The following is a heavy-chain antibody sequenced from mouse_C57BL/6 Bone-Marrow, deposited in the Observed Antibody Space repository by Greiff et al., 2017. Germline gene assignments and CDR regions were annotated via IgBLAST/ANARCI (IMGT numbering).Heavy chain of an antibody. CDR2: IGPSDSYT. CDR3: ARWDFDV. CDR1: GYTFTSYW. V-gene: IGHV1-69*01. J-gene: IGHJ1*03. Sequence: QVQLQQPGAELVMPGASVKLSCTASGYTFTSYWMHWVKQRPGQGLEWIGEIGPSDSYTNSNQKFYGEFTLTVDKSSSTAYMQLSSLTSEDSAVYYCARWDFDVWGTGTTVTVSS.